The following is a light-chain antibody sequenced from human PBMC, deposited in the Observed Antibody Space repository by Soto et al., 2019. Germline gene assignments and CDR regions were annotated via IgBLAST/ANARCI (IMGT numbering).Light chain of an antibody. J-gene: IGKJ3*01. Sequence: DIQLTQSPSFLFASVGDRVTITCRASQGISTYLAWYQQRPGEPPELLIYGASTLRSGVASRFSGSGSGTEFTLTISSLQPEDFATYFCQQLNSFPPLFTFGPGTKVDIK. CDR1: QGISTY. CDR2: GAS. V-gene: IGKV1-9*01. CDR3: QQLNSFPPLFT.